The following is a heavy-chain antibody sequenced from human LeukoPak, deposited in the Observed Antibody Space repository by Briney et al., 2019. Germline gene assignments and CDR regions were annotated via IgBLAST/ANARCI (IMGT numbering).Heavy chain of an antibody. CDR3: ARGPRVAATQYYYYYYMDV. CDR2: INPNSGGT. D-gene: IGHD2-15*01. CDR1: VYTFTGYY. V-gene: IGHV1-2*02. J-gene: IGHJ6*03. Sequence: ASVKASCKASVYTFTGYYMHWVREARGQGLEWMGWINPNSGGTNYAQKFQGRVTMTRDTSISTAYMELSRLRSDDTAVYYCARGPRVAATQYYYYYYMDVWGKGTTVTISS.